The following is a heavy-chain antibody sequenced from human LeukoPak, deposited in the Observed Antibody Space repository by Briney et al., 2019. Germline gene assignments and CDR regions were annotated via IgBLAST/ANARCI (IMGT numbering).Heavy chain of an antibody. CDR1: GFTFSSYG. D-gene: IGHD3-22*01. CDR3: AKSLDYYDRSAPDY. CDR2: ISGSGGST. Sequence: PGGSLRLSCAASGFTFSSYGMSWVRQAPGKGLEWVSAISGSGGSTYYADSVKGRFTISRDNSKNTLYLQMNSLRAEDTAVYYCAKSLDYYDRSAPDYWGQGTLVTVSS. J-gene: IGHJ4*02. V-gene: IGHV3-23*01.